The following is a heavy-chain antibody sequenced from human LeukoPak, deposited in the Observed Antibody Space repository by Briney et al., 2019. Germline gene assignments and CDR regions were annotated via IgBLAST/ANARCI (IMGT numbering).Heavy chain of an antibody. J-gene: IGHJ5*02. CDR1: GGSISSYY. V-gene: IGHV4-34*01. Sequence: PSETLSLTCTVSGGSISSYYWSWIRQPPGKGLEWIGEINHSGSTNYNPSLKSRVTISVDTSKNQFSLKLSSVTAADTAVYYCGRGGFTAGTNWLDPWGEETLVTVSS. D-gene: IGHD1-7*01. CDR2: INHSGST. CDR3: GRGGFTAGTNWLDP.